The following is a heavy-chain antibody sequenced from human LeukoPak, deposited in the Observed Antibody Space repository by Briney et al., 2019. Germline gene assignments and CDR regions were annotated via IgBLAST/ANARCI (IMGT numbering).Heavy chain of an antibody. CDR2: INPNSGGT. V-gene: IGHV1-2*06. Sequence: ASVKVSCKASGYTFTGYYMHWVRQAPGQGLEWMGRINPNSGGTSYAQKFQGRVTMTRDTSISTAYMELSRLRSDDTAVYYRASLSTPTIFGVVNFDYWGQGTLVTVSS. CDR3: ASLSTPTIFGVVNFDY. CDR1: GYTFTGYY. J-gene: IGHJ4*02. D-gene: IGHD3-3*01.